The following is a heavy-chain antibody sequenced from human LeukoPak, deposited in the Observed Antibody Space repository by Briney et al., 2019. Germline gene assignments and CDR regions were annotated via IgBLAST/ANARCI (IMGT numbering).Heavy chain of an antibody. Sequence: KPGGSLRLSCAASGFTFSSYSMNWVRQAPGKGLEWVSSISSSSSYIYYADSVKGRFSISRDNAKNTLYLEMYSLTAEDTAVYYCARGTLTITALIDYWGQGTLVTVSS. J-gene: IGHJ4*02. V-gene: IGHV3-21*01. CDR3: ARGTLTITALIDY. D-gene: IGHD6-6*01. CDR1: GFTFSSYS. CDR2: ISSSSSYI.